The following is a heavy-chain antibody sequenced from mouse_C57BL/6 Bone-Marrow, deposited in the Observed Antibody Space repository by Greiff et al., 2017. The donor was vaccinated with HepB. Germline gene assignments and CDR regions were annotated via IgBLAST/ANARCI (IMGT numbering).Heavy chain of an antibody. Sequence: VKLQQSGAELARPGASVKLSCKASGYTFTSYGISWVKQRTGQGLEWIGEIYPSSGNTYYNEKFKGKATLTADKSSSTAYMELRSLTSEDSAVYFCARRGWFAYWGQGTLVTVSA. CDR1: GYTFTSYG. CDR3: ARRGWFAY. CDR2: IYPSSGNT. V-gene: IGHV1-81*01. J-gene: IGHJ3*01.